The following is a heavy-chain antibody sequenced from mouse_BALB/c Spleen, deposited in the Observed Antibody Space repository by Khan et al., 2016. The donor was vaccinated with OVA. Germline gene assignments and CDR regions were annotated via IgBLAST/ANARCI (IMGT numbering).Heavy chain of an antibody. CDR2: IWSDGNT. CDR3: ARQPYYHYNIMDY. Sequence: QVQLQQSGPGLAAPSQSLSITCTISGFSLTTYGVHWVRQPPGKGLEWLVVIWSDGNTTYNSTLKSRLTITKDNSQSQVFLKMNSLQTDDTAIYFCARQPYYHYNIMDYWGQGTSVTGSS. D-gene: IGHD2-10*01. CDR1: GFSLTTYG. J-gene: IGHJ4*01. V-gene: IGHV2-6-1*01.